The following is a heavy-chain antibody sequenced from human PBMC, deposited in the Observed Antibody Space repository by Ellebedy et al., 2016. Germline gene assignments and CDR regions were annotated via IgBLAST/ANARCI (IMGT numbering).Heavy chain of an antibody. CDR1: EFTFSDYG. CDR3: AKGPFGSGNNWFDP. D-gene: IGHD3-10*01. J-gene: IGHJ5*02. Sequence: GESLKISCAASEFTFSDYGIHWVRQAPGKGLEWVALISSDGNSYPADSVKGRFTFSRDNSRNTLYLQMHNLRLEETAVYYCAKGPFGSGNNWFDPWGQGTLVTVSS. V-gene: IGHV3-30*18. CDR2: ISSDGNS.